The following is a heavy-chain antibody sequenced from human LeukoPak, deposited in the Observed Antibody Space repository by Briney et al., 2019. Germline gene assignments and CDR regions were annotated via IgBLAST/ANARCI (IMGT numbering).Heavy chain of an antibody. V-gene: IGHV5-51*01. CDR1: GYSFTSYW. CDR3: ARAPDYGGNPYYFDY. D-gene: IGHD4-23*01. CDR2: IYPGDSDT. Sequence: GESLKISCKGSGYSFTSYWNGWVRQMPGKGLEWMGIIYPGDSDTRYGPSFQGQVTISADKSISTAYLQWSSLKASDTAMYYCARAPDYGGNPYYFDYWGQGTLVTVSS. J-gene: IGHJ4*02.